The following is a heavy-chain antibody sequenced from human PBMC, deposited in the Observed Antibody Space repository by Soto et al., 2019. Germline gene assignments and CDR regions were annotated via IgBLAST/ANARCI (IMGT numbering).Heavy chain of an antibody. D-gene: IGHD5-12*01. V-gene: IGHV3-7*03. CDR3: ASLEWESSGYADY. CDR2: IKRDGSEK. Sequence: PGGSLRLSCAASGFTFGSNWMNWVRQAPGKGLEWVANIKRDGSEKYYVDSVKGRFTISRDNSKKTLYLQMNSLRADDTAVYYCASLEWESSGYADYWGQGPQVTVSS. CDR1: GFTFGSNW. J-gene: IGHJ4*02.